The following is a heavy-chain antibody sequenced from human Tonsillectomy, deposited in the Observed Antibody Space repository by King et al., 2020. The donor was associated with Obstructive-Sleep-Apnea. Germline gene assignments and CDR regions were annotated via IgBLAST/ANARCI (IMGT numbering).Heavy chain of an antibody. CDR2: IYYSGGT. J-gene: IGHJ3*02. V-gene: IGHV4-39*07. CDR3: ARDGAAYYYDSSAYRNDAFDI. Sequence: QLQESGPELVKPSETLSLTCNVSGGSISSSSYYWGWIRQPPGKGLEWIGSIYYSGGTYHNPSLKSRVTISVDTSKNHFSLKLSSVTAADTAVYYCARDGAAYYYDSSAYRNDAFDIWGQGTMVTVSS. CDR1: GGSISSSSYY. D-gene: IGHD3-22*01.